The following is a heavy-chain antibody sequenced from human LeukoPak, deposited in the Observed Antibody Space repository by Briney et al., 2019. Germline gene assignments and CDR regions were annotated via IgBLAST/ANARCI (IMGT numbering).Heavy chain of an antibody. J-gene: IGHJ4*02. D-gene: IGHD3-22*01. Sequence: PSETLTLTCAVYGGSFSGYYWSWIRQHPGKGLEWIGEINHSGSTNYNPSLKSRVTISVDTSKNQFSLKLSSVTAADTAVYYCARGETGYYDSSGYFDYWGQGTLVTVSS. CDR1: GGSFSGYY. CDR3: ARGETGYYDSSGYFDY. V-gene: IGHV4-34*01. CDR2: INHSGST.